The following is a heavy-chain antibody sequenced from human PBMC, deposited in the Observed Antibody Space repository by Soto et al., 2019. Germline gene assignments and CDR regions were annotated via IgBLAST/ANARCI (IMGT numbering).Heavy chain of an antibody. CDR2: IIPVFGTT. V-gene: IGHV1-69*01. Sequence: QVQLVQSGAEVKKPGSSVKVFCKASGGTFSNYTISWVRQAPGQGLEWMGGIIPVFGTTDYEQKFQGRVTITADGSTSTAYMKLSSLRSADTAVYYCARSSPYIVVRKPTGNQDYYGMDVWGQGTTVIVSS. D-gene: IGHD2-2*01. CDR1: GGTFSNYT. CDR3: ARSSPYIVVRKPTGNQDYYGMDV. J-gene: IGHJ6*02.